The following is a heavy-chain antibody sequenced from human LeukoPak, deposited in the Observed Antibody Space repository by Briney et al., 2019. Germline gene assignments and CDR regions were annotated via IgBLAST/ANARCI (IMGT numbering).Heavy chain of an antibody. V-gene: IGHV1-18*01. Sequence: GASVKVSCKASGYTLTSYGISWVRQAPGQGLEWMGWISAYNGNTNYAQKLQGRVTMTTDTSTSTAFMELRSLRSDDTAVYYCARDPSSSSWYPHYYYYYYMDVWGKGTTVTVSS. CDR1: GYTLTSYG. D-gene: IGHD6-13*01. J-gene: IGHJ6*03. CDR2: ISAYNGNT. CDR3: ARDPSSSSWYPHYYYYYYMDV.